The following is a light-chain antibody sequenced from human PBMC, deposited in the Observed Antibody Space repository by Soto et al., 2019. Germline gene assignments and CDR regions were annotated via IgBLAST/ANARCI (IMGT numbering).Light chain of an antibody. CDR3: AHYGSLVLT. J-gene: IGKJ4*01. Sequence: EIVLTQSPGTLSLSPGERATLSCRASQSVSSSYLAWYQQKPGQAPRLLIYGASSKATGIPARFSGSGSGTDFTLTISRLETEDFAVYYCAHYGSLVLTFGGGTKVEIK. CDR1: QSVSSSY. V-gene: IGKV3-20*01. CDR2: GAS.